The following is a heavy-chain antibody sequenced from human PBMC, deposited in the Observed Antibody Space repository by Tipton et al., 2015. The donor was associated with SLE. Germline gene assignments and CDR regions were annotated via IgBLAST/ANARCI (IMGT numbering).Heavy chain of an antibody. CDR1: GGSFSGYY. Sequence: TLSLTCAVYGGSFSGYYWSWIRQPPGKGLEWIGYIYYSGSTNYNPSLKSRVTISVDTSKNQFSLKLSSVTAADTAVYYCARGVAHYYDSGSFDVWGQGTLVTVSS. J-gene: IGHJ3*01. V-gene: IGHV4-59*08. CDR2: IYYSGST. CDR3: ARGVAHYYDSGSFDV. D-gene: IGHD3-22*01.